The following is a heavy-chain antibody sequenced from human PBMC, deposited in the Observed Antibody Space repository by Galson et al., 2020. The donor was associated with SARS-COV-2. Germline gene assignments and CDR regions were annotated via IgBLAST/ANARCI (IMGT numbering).Heavy chain of an antibody. CDR1: GFTFSDYY. Sequence: GGSLRLSCAASGFTFSDYYMSWIRQAPGKGLEWVSYISSGSSRIYYSDSVKGQFTVSRDNTKNSLYLQMNSLRVEDTAMYYCARHMEYCSGGNCSYGMDVWGPGTTVTVSS. CDR3: ARHMEYCSGGNCSYGMDV. CDR2: ISSGSSRI. V-gene: IGHV3-11*01. J-gene: IGHJ6*02. D-gene: IGHD2-15*01.